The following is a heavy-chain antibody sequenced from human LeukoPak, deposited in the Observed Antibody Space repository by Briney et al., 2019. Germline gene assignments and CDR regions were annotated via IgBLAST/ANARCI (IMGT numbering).Heavy chain of an antibody. V-gene: IGHV4-31*03. CDR3: ARDVPYGEDAFDI. Sequence: PSETLSLTCTVSGGSISSGGYYWSWIRQHPGKGLEWIGYIYYSGSTYYNPSLKSRVTISVDTSKNQFSLKLSSVTAADTAVYYCARDVPYGEDAFDIWGQGTMVTVSS. CDR2: IYYSGST. CDR1: GGSISSGGYY. D-gene: IGHD4-17*01. J-gene: IGHJ3*02.